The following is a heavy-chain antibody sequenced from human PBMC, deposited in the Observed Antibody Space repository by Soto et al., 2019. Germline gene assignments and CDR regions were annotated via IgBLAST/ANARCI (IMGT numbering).Heavy chain of an antibody. CDR3: ARRGPGTYFDY. CDR2: ISGSGDST. CDR1: GFTFSSYA. J-gene: IGHJ4*02. Sequence: EVQLLDSGGGLVQPGGSLRLSCAASGFTFSSYAMNWVRQAPGKGLEWVSVISGSGDSTYYXXSXKGRFTISRDTSKXXXXXXXXXLRTEDTAVYYCARRGPGTYFDYWGQGTLVTVSS. V-gene: IGHV3-23*01. D-gene: IGHD6-13*01.